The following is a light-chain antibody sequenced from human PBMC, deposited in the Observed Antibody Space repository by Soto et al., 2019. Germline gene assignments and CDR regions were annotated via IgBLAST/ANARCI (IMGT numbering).Light chain of an antibody. V-gene: IGLV1-51*01. J-gene: IGLJ1*01. Sequence: QSVLTQPPSVSAAPGQKVTISCSGSSSNIGDNYLSWYQQLPGTAPKFLIYDNNKRPSGIPDRFSGSKSGTSATLGITGLQTGDEADYYCGTWDSSLGVFVFGTGTKLTVL. CDR1: SSNIGDNY. CDR2: DNN. CDR3: GTWDSSLGVFV.